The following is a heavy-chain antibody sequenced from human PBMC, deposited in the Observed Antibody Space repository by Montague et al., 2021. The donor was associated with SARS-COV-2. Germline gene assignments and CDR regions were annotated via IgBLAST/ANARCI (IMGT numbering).Heavy chain of an antibody. V-gene: IGHV4-61*01. CDR1: GASIRSGNSY. CDR2: ISYTGST. CDR3: AGIGYESFGYYYIYQD. D-gene: IGHD3-22*01. J-gene: IGHJ1*01. Sequence: SETLSLTCTVSGASIRSGNSYWNWILQPPGKGLEWIGYISYTGSTNYSPSLKSRVTISVDTSKNQLSLKVISATAADTAVYYCAGIGYESFGYYYIYQDWGQGTLVTVSS.